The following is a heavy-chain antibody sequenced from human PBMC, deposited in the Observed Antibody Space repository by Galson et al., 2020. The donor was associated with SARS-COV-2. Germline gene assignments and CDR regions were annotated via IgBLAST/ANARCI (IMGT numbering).Heavy chain of an antibody. CDR2: INHSGST. V-gene: IGHV4-34*01. CDR3: ARGIPCSSTSCYRLYYMDV. J-gene: IGHJ6*03. Sequence: SETLSLTCAVYGGSFSGYYWSWIRQPPGKGLEWIGEINHSGSTNYNPSLKSRVTISVDTSKNQFSLKLSSVPAADTAVYYCARGIPCSSTSCYRLYYMDVWGKGTTVTVSS. CDR1: GGSFSGYY. D-gene: IGHD2-2*01.